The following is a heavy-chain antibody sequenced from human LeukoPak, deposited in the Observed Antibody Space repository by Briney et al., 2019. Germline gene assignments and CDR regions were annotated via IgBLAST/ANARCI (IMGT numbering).Heavy chain of an antibody. D-gene: IGHD6-19*01. CDR1: GFTFSSYG. J-gene: IGHJ4*02. Sequence: TGGSLRLSCAVSGFTFSSYGMHWVRQAPGKGLEWVAFIRYDGSNKYYADSVKGRFTISRDNSKNTLYLQMNSLRAEDTAVYYCAKAQWGYSSGWYGYWGQGTLVTVSS. V-gene: IGHV3-30*02. CDR3: AKAQWGYSSGWYGY. CDR2: IRYDGSNK.